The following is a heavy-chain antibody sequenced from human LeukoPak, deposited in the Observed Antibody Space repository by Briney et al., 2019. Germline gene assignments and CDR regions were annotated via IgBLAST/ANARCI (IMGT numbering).Heavy chain of an antibody. CDR3: ARDRRYCSSTSCYALAFDI. D-gene: IGHD2-2*01. CDR2: IYSGGST. CDR1: GFTLSSNY. V-gene: IGHV3-53*01. Sequence: GGSLRLSCAASGFTLSSNYMSWVRQAPGKGLEWGSVIYSGGSTYYADSVKGRFTISRDNSKNTLYLQMNSLRAEDTAVYYCARDRRYCSSTSCYALAFDIWGQGTMVTVSS. J-gene: IGHJ3*02.